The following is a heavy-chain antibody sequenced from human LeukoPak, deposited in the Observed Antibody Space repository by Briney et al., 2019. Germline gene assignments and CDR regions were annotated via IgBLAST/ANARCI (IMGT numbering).Heavy chain of an antibody. Sequence: GGSLRLSCAASGFTFSSYGMSWVRQAPGKGLEWVSAISGSGGSTYYADSVKGRFTIPRDNSKNTLYLQMNSLRAEDTAVYYCAKDFGAYDILTGHSGWGQGTLVTVSS. CDR2: ISGSGGST. V-gene: IGHV3-23*01. D-gene: IGHD3-9*01. CDR3: AKDFGAYDILTGHSG. CDR1: GFTFSSYG. J-gene: IGHJ4*02.